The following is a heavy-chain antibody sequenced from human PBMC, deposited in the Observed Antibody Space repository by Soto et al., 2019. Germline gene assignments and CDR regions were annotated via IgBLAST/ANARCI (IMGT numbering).Heavy chain of an antibody. D-gene: IGHD5-12*01. CDR3: GRVRVDKAEGWFDP. V-gene: IGHV5-10-1*01. Sequence: PGESLKISCQGSGYSFTTYWITWVRQVPGKGLEWMGRIDPSDSYANYSPSFQGHVTMSADKSISTAYLQWSSLKASDTAMYYCGRVRVDKAEGWFDPWGQGTLVTVSS. J-gene: IGHJ5*02. CDR1: GYSFTTYW. CDR2: IDPSDSYA.